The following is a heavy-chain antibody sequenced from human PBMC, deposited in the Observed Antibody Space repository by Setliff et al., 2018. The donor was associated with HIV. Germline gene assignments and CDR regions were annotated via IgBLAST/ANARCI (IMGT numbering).Heavy chain of an antibody. V-gene: IGHV4-59*11. CDR2: IYSTGST. Sequence: SETLSLTCTVSGPSINIHYWSWIRQSPGKGFEWIGYIYSTGSTNYNPSLQSRVTISMVASRNQFSLKVTSVTAADTAVYYCAKGAGFYGNYTFDHWGQGRQVTVSS. J-gene: IGHJ4*02. CDR1: GPSINIHY. D-gene: IGHD4-17*01. CDR3: AKGAGFYGNYTFDH.